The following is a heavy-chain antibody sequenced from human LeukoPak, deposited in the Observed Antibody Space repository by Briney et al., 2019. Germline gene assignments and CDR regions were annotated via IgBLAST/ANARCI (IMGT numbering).Heavy chain of an antibody. CDR3: ARGVGNYRYYFDY. CDR2: ITSSGSYI. CDR1: GFIFSNFG. Sequence: GGSLRLSCAVSGFIFSNFGMNWVRQAPGKGLEWVSSITSSGSYIYYRDSVKGRFTISRDNAKNSLYLQMNSLRAEDTAVYYCARGVGNYRYYFDYWGQGTLVTVSS. V-gene: IGHV3-21*01. D-gene: IGHD3-22*01. J-gene: IGHJ4*02.